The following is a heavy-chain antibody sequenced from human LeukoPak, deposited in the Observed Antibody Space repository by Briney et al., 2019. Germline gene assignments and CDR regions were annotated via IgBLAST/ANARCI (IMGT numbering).Heavy chain of an antibody. V-gene: IGHV3-21*01. J-gene: IGHJ3*02. CDR3: ARDGWFGEDPVYAFDI. D-gene: IGHD3-10*01. CDR2: ISSSSSYI. Sequence: GGSLRLSCAASGFTFSSYSMNWVRQAPGKGLEWVSSISSSSSYIYYADSVKGRFTICRDNAKNSLSLQMNSLRAEDTAVYYCARDGWFGEDPVYAFDIWGQGTMVTVSP. CDR1: GFTFSSYS.